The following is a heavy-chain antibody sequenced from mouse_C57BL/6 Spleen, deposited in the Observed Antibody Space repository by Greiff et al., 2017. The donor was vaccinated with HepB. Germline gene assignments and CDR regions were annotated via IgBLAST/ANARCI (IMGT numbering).Heavy chain of an antibody. J-gene: IGHJ2*01. D-gene: IGHD1-1*01. V-gene: IGHV1-59*01. CDR3: ARSNGFLPYGSSHYFDY. CDR2: IDPSDSYT. Sequence: QVQLQQPGAELVRPGTSVKLSCKASGYTFTSYWMHWVKQRPGQGLEWIGVIDPSDSYTNYNQKFKGKATLTVDTSSSTAYMQLSSLTSEDSAVYYCARSNGFLPYGSSHYFDYWGQGTTLTVSS. CDR1: GYTFTSYW.